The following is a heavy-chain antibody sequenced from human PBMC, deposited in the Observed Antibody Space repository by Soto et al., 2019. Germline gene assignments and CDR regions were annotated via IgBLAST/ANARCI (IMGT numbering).Heavy chain of an antibody. D-gene: IGHD1-1*01. CDR1: GYTFTSYD. V-gene: IGHV1-8*01. Sequence: QVQLVQSGAEVRKPGASVKVSCEASGYTFTSYDIYWVRQPTGQGLEWMGWMNPSTGNSGYAQKFQGRVTMTSDTSISTAHMELSSLRSEDTAVYYCARRAETNGWNGFGADKYYFDFWGQGTLVTVSS. CDR3: ARRAETNGWNGFGADKYYFDF. CDR2: MNPSTGNS. J-gene: IGHJ4*02.